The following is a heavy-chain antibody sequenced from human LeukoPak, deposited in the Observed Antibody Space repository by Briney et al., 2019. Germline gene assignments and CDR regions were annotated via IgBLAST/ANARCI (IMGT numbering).Heavy chain of an antibody. Sequence: ASVKVSCKASGYAFTGYYMHWVRQAPGQGLEWMGWINPNSGGTNYAQKFQGWVTMTRDTSISTAYMELSSLRSEDTAVYYCATSVDGLVTIRTYFELWGQGTPVTVSS. CDR1: GYAFTGYY. J-gene: IGHJ4*02. V-gene: IGHV1-2*04. CDR3: ATSVDGLVTIRTYFEL. CDR2: INPNSGGT. D-gene: IGHD4-23*01.